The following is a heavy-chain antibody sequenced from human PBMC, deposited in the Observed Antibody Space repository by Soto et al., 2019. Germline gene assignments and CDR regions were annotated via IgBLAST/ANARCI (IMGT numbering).Heavy chain of an antibody. CDR2: INHSGST. D-gene: IGHD2-21*01. V-gene: IGHV4-34*01. CDR1: GGSFSGYY. Sequence: SETLSLTCAVYGGSFSGYYWSWIRQPPGKGLEWIGEINHSGSTNYNPSLKSRVTISVDTSKNQFSLKLSSVTAADTAVYYCARGGGHLTVIEYYYYGMDVWGQGTTVTVSS. CDR3: ARGGGHLTVIEYYYYGMDV. J-gene: IGHJ6*02.